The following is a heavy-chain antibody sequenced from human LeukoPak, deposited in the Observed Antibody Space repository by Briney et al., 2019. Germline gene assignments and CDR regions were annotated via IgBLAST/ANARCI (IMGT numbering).Heavy chain of an antibody. CDR3: ARGSSPAANIYYYYMDV. CDR2: MNPNSGNT. V-gene: IGHV1-8*01. D-gene: IGHD2-2*01. Sequence: GASVKVSCNASGYTFTSYDINWVRQATGQGLEWMGWMNPNSGNTGYAQKFQGRVTMTRNTSISTAYMELSSLRSEDTAVYYCARGSSPAANIYYYYMDVWGKGTTVTVSS. J-gene: IGHJ6*03. CDR1: GYTFTSYD.